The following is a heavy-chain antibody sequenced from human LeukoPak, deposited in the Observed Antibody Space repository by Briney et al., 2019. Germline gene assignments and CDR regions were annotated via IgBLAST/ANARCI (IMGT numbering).Heavy chain of an antibody. D-gene: IGHD5-18*01. CDR3: ASGWIQLWFLDY. CDR2: IIPIFGTA. V-gene: IGHV1-69*05. CDR1: GGTFSSYA. Sequence: ASVKVSCKASGGTFSSYAISWVRQAPGQGLEWMGGIIPIFGTANYAQKFQGRVTITTDESTSTAYMELSSLRSEDTAMYYCASGWIQLWFLDYWGQGTLVTVSS. J-gene: IGHJ4*02.